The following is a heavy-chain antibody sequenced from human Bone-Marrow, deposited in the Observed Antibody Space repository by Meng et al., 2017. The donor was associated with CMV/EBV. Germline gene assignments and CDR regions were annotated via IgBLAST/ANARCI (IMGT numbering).Heavy chain of an antibody. D-gene: IGHD4-17*01. CDR3: ARDWNDYGANRLLTAD. V-gene: IGHV1-8*03. Sequence: ASVKVSCKASGYTFTSYDINWVRQATGQGLEWMGWMNPNSGNTGYAQKFQGRVTITRNTSISTAYMELSSLRSEDTAVYYCARDWNDYGANRLLTADWGQGTLVTVSS. J-gene: IGHJ4*02. CDR1: GYTFTSYD. CDR2: MNPNSGNT.